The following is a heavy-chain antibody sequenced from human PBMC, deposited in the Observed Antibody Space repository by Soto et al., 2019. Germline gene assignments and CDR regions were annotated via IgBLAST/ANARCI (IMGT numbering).Heavy chain of an antibody. J-gene: IGHJ3*02. V-gene: IGHV1-18*01. D-gene: IGHD3-22*01. CDR3: ARESSHDSSGYPTPGAFDI. Sequence: ASVKVSCKDSGYTFTSYGISWVRQAPGQGLEWMGGISAYNGNTNYAQKLQGRVTMTTDTSTSTAYMELRSLRSGDTAVYYCARESSHDSSGYPTPGAFDIWGQGTMVTVSS. CDR1: GYTFTSYG. CDR2: ISAYNGNT.